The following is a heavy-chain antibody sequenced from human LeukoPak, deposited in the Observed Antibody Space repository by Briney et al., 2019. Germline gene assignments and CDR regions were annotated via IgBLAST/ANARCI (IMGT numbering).Heavy chain of an antibody. CDR1: GFTFSSYS. CDR3: ARGGGLDV. J-gene: IGHJ6*02. D-gene: IGHD3-16*01. CDR2: ISSSGSYI. Sequence: GGSLRLSCSASGFTFSSYSMNWVRQAPGKGLEWVSSISSSGSYIYYADSVKGRFTISRDNAKNSLYLQMSNLRAEDTAVYFCARGGGLDVWGQGATVTVSS. V-gene: IGHV3-21*04.